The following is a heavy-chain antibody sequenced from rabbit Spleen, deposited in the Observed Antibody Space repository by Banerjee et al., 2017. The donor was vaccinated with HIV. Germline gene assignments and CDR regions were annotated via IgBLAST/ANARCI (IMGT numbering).Heavy chain of an antibody. Sequence: QEQLVESGGGLVQPEGSLTLTCTASGFTFSSYWICWVRQAPGKGLEWIACIYTGSSGSTYYASWAKGRFTISKPSSTTVTLQMTSLTAADTATYFCARAGEGGDGYLNLWGPGTLVTVS. CDR3: ARAGEGGDGYLNL. D-gene: IGHD5-1*01. V-gene: IGHV1S45*01. J-gene: IGHJ4*01. CDR1: GFTFSSYW. CDR2: IYTGSSGST.